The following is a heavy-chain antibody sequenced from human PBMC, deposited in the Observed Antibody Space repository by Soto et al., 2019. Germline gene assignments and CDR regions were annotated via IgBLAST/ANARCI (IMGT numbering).Heavy chain of an antibody. Sequence: ASVKVSCKASGFTFTSSAVQWVRQARGQRLEWIGWIVVGSGNTNYAQKFQERVTITRDMSTSTAYMELSSLRSEDTAVYYCGAIPLYSTKGICYNFRKGFDYRGQGTLVTISS. D-gene: IGHD2-8*01. CDR1: GFTFTSSA. V-gene: IGHV1-58*01. CDR2: IVVGSGNT. CDR3: GAIPLYSTKGICYNFRKGFDY. J-gene: IGHJ4*02.